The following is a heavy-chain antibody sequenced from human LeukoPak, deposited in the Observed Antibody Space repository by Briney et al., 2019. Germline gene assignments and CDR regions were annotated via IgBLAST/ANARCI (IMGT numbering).Heavy chain of an antibody. CDR3: AIPLIQDIVVVPAASAFDI. J-gene: IGHJ3*02. V-gene: IGHV1-3*01. D-gene: IGHD2-2*01. CDR2: INAGNGNT. CDR1: GYTFTSYA. Sequence: ASVKVSCKASGYTFTSYAMHWVRQAPGQRLEWMGWINAGNGNTKYSQKFQGRVTVTRDTSASTAYMELSSLRSEDTAVYYCAIPLIQDIVVVPAASAFDIWGQGTMVTVSS.